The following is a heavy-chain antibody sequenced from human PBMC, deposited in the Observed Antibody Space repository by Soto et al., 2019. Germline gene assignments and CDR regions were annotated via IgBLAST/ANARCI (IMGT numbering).Heavy chain of an antibody. CDR2: IDWDDDK. D-gene: IGHD2-2*02. V-gene: IGHV2-70*01. CDR1: GFSLSTSGMC. Sequence: GSGPTLVNPTQTLTLTCTFSGFSLSTSGMCVSWIRQPPGKALEWLALIDWDDDKYYSTSLKTRLTISKDTSKNQVVLTMTNMDPVDTATYYCARDIVVVPAAIPNTKYYYYGMDVWGQGTTVTVSS. J-gene: IGHJ6*02. CDR3: ARDIVVVPAAIPNTKYYYYGMDV.